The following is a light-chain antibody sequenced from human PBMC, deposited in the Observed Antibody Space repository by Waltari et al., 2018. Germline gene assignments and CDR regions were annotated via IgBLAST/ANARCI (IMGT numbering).Light chain of an antibody. J-gene: IGKJ2*03. Sequence: DIQMTQSPSSLSASVGDRVTITCRASQDISNHLNWYQQKPGKAPKRLIYDASSLQSGVPSRFSGSGSGTVFTLIISSLQPEDFATYYCLQYNSAPYSFGQGTEVEIK. V-gene: IGKV1-17*01. CDR2: DAS. CDR1: QDISNH. CDR3: LQYNSAPYS.